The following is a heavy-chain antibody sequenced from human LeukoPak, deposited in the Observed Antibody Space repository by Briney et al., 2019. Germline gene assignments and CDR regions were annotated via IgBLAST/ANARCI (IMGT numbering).Heavy chain of an antibody. V-gene: IGHV3-30*18. J-gene: IGHJ4*02. CDR2: ISYDGSNK. CDR3: AKAASGSYSIDY. D-gene: IGHD1-26*01. Sequence: PGGSLRLSCAASGFTFSSYGMHWVRQAPGKGLEWVAVISYDGSNKYYADSVKGRFTISRDNSKNTLYLQMNGLRAEDTAVYYCAKAASGSYSIDYWGQGTLVTVSS. CDR1: GFTFSSYG.